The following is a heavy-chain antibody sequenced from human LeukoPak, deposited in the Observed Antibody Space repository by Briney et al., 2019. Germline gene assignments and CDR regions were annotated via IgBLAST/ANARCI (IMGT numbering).Heavy chain of an antibody. Sequence: PGGSLRLSCAASGFTFSSYGMSWVRQAPGKGLEWVSTINEGGSGKYYVDSVKGRFTISRDNAKNSLYLQMNSLRAEDTAVYYFARASLYSSVWFEGGDYWGQRTLVTVSS. CDR3: ARASLYSSVWFEGGDY. CDR2: INEGGSGK. J-gene: IGHJ4*02. V-gene: IGHV3-7*03. CDR1: GFTFSSYG. D-gene: IGHD6-19*01.